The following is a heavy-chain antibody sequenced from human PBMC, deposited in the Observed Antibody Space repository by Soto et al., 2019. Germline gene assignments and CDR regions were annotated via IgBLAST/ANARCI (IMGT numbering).Heavy chain of an antibody. J-gene: IGHJ3*02. V-gene: IGHV1-69*02. Sequence: QVQLVQSGAEVKKPGSSVKVSCKASGGTFSSYTISWVRQAPGQGLEWMGRIIPILGIANYAQKFQGRVTITADKATSTAYMELSSLRSEDTAVYYCASGIAAAACDVFDIWGQGTMVTVSS. CDR3: ASGIAAAACDVFDI. CDR2: IIPILGIA. D-gene: IGHD6-13*01. CDR1: GGTFSSYT.